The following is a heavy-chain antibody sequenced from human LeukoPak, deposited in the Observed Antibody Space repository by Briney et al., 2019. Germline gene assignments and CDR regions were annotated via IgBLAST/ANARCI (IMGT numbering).Heavy chain of an antibody. CDR3: ARDQQWLIDY. CDR2: ISYDGSNK. Sequence: GGSLRLSCAASGFTFSSYAMHWVRQAPGKGLEWVAVISYDGSNKYYADSVKGRFTISRDNSKNTLYLQMNSLRAEDTAVYYCARDQQWLIDYWGQGTLVTVSS. D-gene: IGHD6-19*01. J-gene: IGHJ4*02. V-gene: IGHV3-30-3*01. CDR1: GFTFSSYA.